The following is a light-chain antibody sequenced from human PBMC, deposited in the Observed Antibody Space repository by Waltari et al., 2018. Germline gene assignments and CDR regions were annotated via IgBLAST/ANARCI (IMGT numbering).Light chain of an antibody. CDR1: QSVLYSSNNKNY. Sequence: DIVMTQSPDSLAVSLGDRATINCKFSQSVLYSSNNKNYLASYRQKPGTPPKLLIYWSSTRESGVPDRFSGSGSGTDFTLTISSLQAEDVAVYYCQQYYDAPRTFGQGTKVEIK. CDR2: WSS. CDR3: QQYYDAPRT. V-gene: IGKV4-1*01. J-gene: IGKJ1*01.